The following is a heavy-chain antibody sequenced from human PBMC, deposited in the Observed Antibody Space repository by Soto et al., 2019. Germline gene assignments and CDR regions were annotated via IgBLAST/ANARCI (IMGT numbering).Heavy chain of an antibody. D-gene: IGHD5-18*01. CDR2: IIPIFGTA. CDR1: GGTFSSYA. CDR3: ASGYHYDDYYGMDL. Sequence: QVQLVQSGAEVKKPGSSVKVSCKASGGTFSSYAISWVRQAPGQGLEWMGGIIPIFGTANYAQKFQGRVTITADESTGTAYMELSSLSSEDTAVYYCASGYHYDDYYGMDLWGQGTTVTVSS. J-gene: IGHJ6*02. V-gene: IGHV1-69*01.